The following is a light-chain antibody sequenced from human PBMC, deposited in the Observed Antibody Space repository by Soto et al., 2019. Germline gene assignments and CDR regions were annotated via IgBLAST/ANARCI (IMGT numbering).Light chain of an antibody. CDR1: GSNVGTSY. Sequence: QSVLTQPPSASGTPGQRVTISCSGSGSNVGTSYVYWYQQLPGTAPKLLIYANNQRPSGVPDRFSGSKSGTSASLAIRGLRSEDEADYYCAAWDDSLSGRVFGGGTKLTVL. CDR3: AAWDDSLSGRV. CDR2: ANN. V-gene: IGLV1-47*01. J-gene: IGLJ3*02.